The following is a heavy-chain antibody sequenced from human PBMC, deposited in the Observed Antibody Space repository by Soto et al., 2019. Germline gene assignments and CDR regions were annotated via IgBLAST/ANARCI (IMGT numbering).Heavy chain of an antibody. D-gene: IGHD2-21*02. CDR3: ARDGRAYCVGDCYSERTRHYYYGMDL. V-gene: IGHV1-69*12. CDR1: GGTFSSYA. J-gene: IGHJ6*02. Sequence: QVQLVQSGAEVKKPGSSVKVSCKASGGTFSSYAISWVRQAPGQGLEWMGGIIPIFGTANYAQKFQGRVTIPADESTSTAYMELSSLRSEDTAVYYCARDGRAYCVGDCYSERTRHYYYGMDLWGQGTTVTVSS. CDR2: IIPIFGTA.